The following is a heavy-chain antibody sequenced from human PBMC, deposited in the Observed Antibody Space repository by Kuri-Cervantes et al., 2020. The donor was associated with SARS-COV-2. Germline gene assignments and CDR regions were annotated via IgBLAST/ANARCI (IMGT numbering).Heavy chain of an antibody. CDR3: AVRYDDFWSGYSRAYYGMDV. V-gene: IGHV1-69*13. J-gene: IGHJ6*02. CDR1: GYTFTSYG. Sequence: SVKVSCKASGYTFTSYGISWVRQAPGQGLEWMGGIIPIFGTANYAQKFQGRVTITADESTSTAYMELSSLRSEDTAVYYCAVRYDDFWSGYSRAYYGMDVWGQGTTVTVSS. CDR2: IIPIFGTA. D-gene: IGHD3-3*01.